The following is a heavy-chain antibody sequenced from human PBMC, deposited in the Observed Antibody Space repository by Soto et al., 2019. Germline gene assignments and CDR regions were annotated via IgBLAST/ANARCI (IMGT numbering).Heavy chain of an antibody. CDR1: GYSISSGYY. Sequence: SETLSLTCAVSGYSISSGYYWGWIRQPPGKGLEWIGSIYHSGSTYYNPSLKSRVTISVDTSKNQFSLKLSSVTAADTAVYYCATMPLSGVAATVFDDWGQGTLVTVSS. V-gene: IGHV4-38-2*01. D-gene: IGHD2-15*01. CDR3: ATMPLSGVAATVFDD. CDR2: IYHSGST. J-gene: IGHJ4*01.